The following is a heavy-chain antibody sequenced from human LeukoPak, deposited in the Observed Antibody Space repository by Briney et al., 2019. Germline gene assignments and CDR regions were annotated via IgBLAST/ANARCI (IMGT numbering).Heavy chain of an antibody. Sequence: ASMKVSCKASGYTFTDNYIHWVRQAPGQGLEWMGWINPLSGGPMYAQKFQGRVTMTRDTSLSTAYIELNGLKSDDTAIYCCAREGIKIFGGWAPFDHWGQGTLVTVS. D-gene: IGHD3-3*01. CDR3: AREGIKIFGGWAPFDH. V-gene: IGHV1-2*02. CDR1: GYTFTDNY. J-gene: IGHJ5*02. CDR2: INPLSGGP.